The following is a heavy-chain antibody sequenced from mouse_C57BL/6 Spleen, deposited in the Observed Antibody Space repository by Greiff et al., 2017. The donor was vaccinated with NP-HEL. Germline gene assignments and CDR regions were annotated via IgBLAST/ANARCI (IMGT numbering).Heavy chain of an antibody. Sequence: QVQLQQSGAELARPGASVKLSCTASGYTFTSYGISWVKQRTGQGLEWIGEIYPRSGNTYYNEKFKGKATLTADKSSSTTYMELRSLTSEDDAVYFCARATQSVYYYAMDYWGQGTSVTVSS. CDR2: IYPRSGNT. J-gene: IGHJ4*01. D-gene: IGHD6-1*01. V-gene: IGHV1-81*01. CDR3: ARATQSVYYYAMDY. CDR1: GYTFTSYG.